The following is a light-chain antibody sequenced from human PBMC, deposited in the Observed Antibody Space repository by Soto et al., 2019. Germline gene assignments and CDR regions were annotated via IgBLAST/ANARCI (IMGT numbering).Light chain of an antibody. Sequence: DIVMTQSPDSLAVSLGERATINCKSSQSVLYSSNNKNYLAWYQQLSGEPPKLLIYWASTRESGVPDRFSGSGSGTDFTLTISSLQAEDVAVYYCQQYYSNPPTFGGGTKV. V-gene: IGKV4-1*01. J-gene: IGKJ4*01. CDR2: WAS. CDR3: QQYYSNPPT. CDR1: QSVLYSSNNKNY.